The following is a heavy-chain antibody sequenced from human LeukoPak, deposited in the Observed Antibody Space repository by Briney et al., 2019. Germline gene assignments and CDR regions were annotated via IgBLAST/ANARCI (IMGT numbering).Heavy chain of an antibody. V-gene: IGHV1-8*03. CDR3: ARSRRGIAAAGTSYDFDY. Sequence: ASVKVSCKASGDTFTSYAINWVRQATGQGLEWMGWMNPNSGNTGYAQKFQDRVTITRNTSKSTAYMELSSLRSEDTAVYYCARSRRGIAAAGTSYDFDYGGQGTLVSVSS. CDR1: GDTFTSYA. J-gene: IGHJ4*02. D-gene: IGHD6-13*01. CDR2: MNPNSGNT.